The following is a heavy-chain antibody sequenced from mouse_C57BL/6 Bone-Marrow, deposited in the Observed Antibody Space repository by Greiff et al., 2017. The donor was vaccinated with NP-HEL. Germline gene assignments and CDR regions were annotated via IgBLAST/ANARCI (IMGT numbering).Heavy chain of an antibody. Sequence: QVHVKQSGAELVRPGTSVKVSCKASGYAFTNYLIEWVKQRPGQGLEWIGVINPGSGGPNYNEKFKGKATLIADTSSSTTYMQLSSLTSEDSAVYFCARPPSSYDYDDVRFNYWGQGTTLRVSS. V-gene: IGHV1-54*01. D-gene: IGHD2-4*01. CDR1: GYAFTNYL. CDR3: ARPPSSYDYDDVRFNY. CDR2: INPGSGGP. J-gene: IGHJ2*01.